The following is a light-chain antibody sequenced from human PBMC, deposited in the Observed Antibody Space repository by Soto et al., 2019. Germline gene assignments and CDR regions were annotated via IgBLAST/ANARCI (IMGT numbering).Light chain of an antibody. Sequence: DIVLTQSPGTLSLSPGERATLSCRASQSVSSSYLAWYQHKPGQAPRLLIYGASSRATGIPDRFSGRGSGTDFTLTISILEPEDFAVYYCQQYGSAPHTFGQGTKLEIK. CDR1: QSVSSSY. J-gene: IGKJ2*01. CDR2: GAS. CDR3: QQYGSAPHT. V-gene: IGKV3-20*01.